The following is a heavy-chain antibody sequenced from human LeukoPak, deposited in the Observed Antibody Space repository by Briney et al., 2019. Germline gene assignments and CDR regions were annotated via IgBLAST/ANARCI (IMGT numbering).Heavy chain of an antibody. CDR2: INHSVST. J-gene: IGHJ5*01. CDR3: ARGELLATVVTPGGLTWFDS. V-gene: IGHV4-34*01. CDR1: GGSFSDSY. Sequence: SETLSLTCAVYGGSFSDSYWRWLRQPPGAGLEWIGEINHSVSTNYHPSLNSRVTMSVDTSKNQFSLELNSVTAADTAVYYCARGELLATVVTPGGLTWFDSWGQGTRVSVSS. D-gene: IGHD4-23*01.